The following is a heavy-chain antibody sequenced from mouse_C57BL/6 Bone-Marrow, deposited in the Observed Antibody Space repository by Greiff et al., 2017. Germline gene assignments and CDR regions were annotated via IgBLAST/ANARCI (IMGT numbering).Heavy chain of an antibody. CDR2: IDPSDSYT. V-gene: IGHV1-59*01. CDR1: GYTFTSYW. Sequence: QVKLQQPGAELVRPGTSVKLSCKASGYTFTSYWMHWVKQRPGQGLEWIGVIDPSDSYTNYNQKFKGKATLTVDTSSSTAYMQLSSLTSEDSSVYYCAILYVDYWGQGTTLTVSS. CDR3: AILYVDY. D-gene: IGHD1-1*01. J-gene: IGHJ2*01.